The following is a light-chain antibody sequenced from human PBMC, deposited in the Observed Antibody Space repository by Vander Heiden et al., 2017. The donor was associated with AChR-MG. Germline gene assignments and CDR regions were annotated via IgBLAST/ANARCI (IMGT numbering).Light chain of an antibody. V-gene: IGKV1-5*03. CDR3: QQDNSSPST. CDR2: KAS. CDR1: QYINTW. J-gene: IGKJ2*01. Sequence: DIQVTQSPSTLSASVGDRVTISCRASQYINTWLAWYQQKPGKAPKVLIYKASTLESGVPSRFSGSASGTEFTLTISSLQPDDFATYYCQQDNSSPSTFGQGTKLEI.